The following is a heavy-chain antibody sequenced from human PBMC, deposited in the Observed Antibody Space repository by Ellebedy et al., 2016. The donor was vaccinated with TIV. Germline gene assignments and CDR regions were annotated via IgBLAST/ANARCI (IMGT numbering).Heavy chain of an antibody. Sequence: GESLKISCKGSGYSFTSYWIGWVRQMPGKGLEWMGIISPGDSDTRYSPSFQGQVTISADKSISTAYLQWSSLKASDTAKYYCARTALTGTTVRWFAPWGQGTLVTVSS. V-gene: IGHV5-51*01. D-gene: IGHD1-7*01. J-gene: IGHJ5*02. CDR3: ARTALTGTTVRWFAP. CDR1: GYSFTSYW. CDR2: ISPGDSDT.